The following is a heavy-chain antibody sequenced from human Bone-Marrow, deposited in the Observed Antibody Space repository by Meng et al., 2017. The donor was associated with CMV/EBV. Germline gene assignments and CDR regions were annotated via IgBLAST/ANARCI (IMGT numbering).Heavy chain of an antibody. Sequence: SETLSLTCTVSGGSISSSSYYWGWIRQPPGKGLEWIGSIYYSGSTYYNPSLKSRVTISVDTSQNQFSLKLSSVNAAGTAVYYCARHVRSDCSSTSCYPGWFDPWGQGTLVTVSS. CDR1: GGSISSSSYY. D-gene: IGHD2-2*01. CDR3: ARHVRSDCSSTSCYPGWFDP. V-gene: IGHV4-39*01. J-gene: IGHJ5*02. CDR2: IYYSGST.